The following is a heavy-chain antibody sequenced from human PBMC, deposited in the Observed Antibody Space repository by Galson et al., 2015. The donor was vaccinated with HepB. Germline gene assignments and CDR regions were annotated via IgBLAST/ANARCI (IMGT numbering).Heavy chain of an antibody. CDR2: ISPDGSVA. V-gene: IGHV3-74*01. J-gene: IGHJ1*01. CDR3: GKGPGAAAGKGYIPQ. Sequence: SLRLSCAASGFIFSDHWMHWVRHAPGKGLVWVSQISPDGSVADSADSVKGRFTISRDNAKNTLYLQMNSLRAEDTALYYCGKGPGAAAGKGYIPQWGQGTLVIVSS. CDR1: GFIFSDHW. D-gene: IGHD6-13*01.